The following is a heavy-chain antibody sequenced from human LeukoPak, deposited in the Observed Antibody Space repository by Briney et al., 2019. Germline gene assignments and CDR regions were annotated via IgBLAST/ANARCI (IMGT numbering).Heavy chain of an antibody. D-gene: IGHD3-22*01. CDR1: GFTFSSYA. Sequence: QPGGSLRLSCAASGFTFSSYAMSWVRQAPGKGLEWVSAISGSGGSTYYADSVKGRFTISRDNSKNTLYLQMSSLRAEDTAVYYCARDAPRSFFHITMIVDYWGQGTLVTVSS. J-gene: IGHJ4*02. V-gene: IGHV3-23*01. CDR3: ARDAPRSFFHITMIVDY. CDR2: ISGSGGST.